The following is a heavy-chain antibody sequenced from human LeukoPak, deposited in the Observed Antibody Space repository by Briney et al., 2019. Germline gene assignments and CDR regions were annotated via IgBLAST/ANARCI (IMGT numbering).Heavy chain of an antibody. CDR2: IYYSGST. CDR3: ARDKGDSSEFDY. J-gene: IGHJ4*02. V-gene: IGHV4-39*07. D-gene: IGHD5-18*01. Sequence: PSETLSLTCTVSGGSISSSSYYWGWIRQPPGKGLEWIGSIYYSGSTYYNPSLKSLVTISVDTSKNQFSLKLSSVTAADTAVYYCARDKGDSSEFDYWGQGTLVTVSS. CDR1: GGSISSSSYY.